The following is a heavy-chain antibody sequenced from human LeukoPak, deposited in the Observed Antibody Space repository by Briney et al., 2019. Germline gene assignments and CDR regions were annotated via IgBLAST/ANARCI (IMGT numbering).Heavy chain of an antibody. Sequence: SETLSLTCTVSGGSISSYYWSWIRQPPGKGLEWIGYIYYSGSTNYNPSLKSRVTISVDTSKNQFSLKLSSVTAADTAVYYCVRHTPADAFDYWGQGTLVTVSS. CDR2: IYYSGST. V-gene: IGHV4-59*08. J-gene: IGHJ4*02. CDR1: GGSISSYY. D-gene: IGHD2-2*01. CDR3: VRHTPADAFDY.